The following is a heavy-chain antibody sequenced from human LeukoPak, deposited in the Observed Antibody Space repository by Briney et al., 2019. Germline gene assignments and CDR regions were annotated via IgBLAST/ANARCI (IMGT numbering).Heavy chain of an antibody. V-gene: IGHV1-69*13. CDR2: INPIFGTA. Sequence: GASVNVSCKASGGTFSSYAISWVRQAPGQGLEWMGGINPIFGTANYAQKFQGRVTITADESTSTAYMELSSLRSEDTAVYYCASLGGGYCSSTSCLEDYWGQGTLVTVSS. CDR1: GGTFSSYA. CDR3: ASLGGGYCSSTSCLEDY. D-gene: IGHD2-2*01. J-gene: IGHJ4*02.